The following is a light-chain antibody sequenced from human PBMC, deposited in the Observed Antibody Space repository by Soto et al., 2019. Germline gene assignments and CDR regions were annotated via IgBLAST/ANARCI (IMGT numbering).Light chain of an antibody. J-gene: IGLJ1*01. V-gene: IGLV2-14*01. CDR1: SSDIGDYNY. Sequence: QSALTQPASVSGSPGQSITISCTGTSSDIGDYNYVSWYQQHPGKAPKLMIYEVINRPSGVSNRFSGSKSGNTASLTISGLQAEDEADYYCTSYTTSNYVFGTGTKVTVL. CDR3: TSYTTSNYV. CDR2: EVI.